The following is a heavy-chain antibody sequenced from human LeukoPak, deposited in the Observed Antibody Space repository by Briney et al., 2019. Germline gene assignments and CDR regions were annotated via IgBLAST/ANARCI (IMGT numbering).Heavy chain of an antibody. CDR1: GYTFTSYY. CDR2: INPSGGST. Sequence: ASVKVSCKASGYTFTSYYMHWVRQAPGQGLGWMGIINPSGGSTSYAQKFQGRVTMTRDTSTSTVYMELSSLRSEDTAVYYCARGATRYCGGDCYHIDPWGQGTLVTVSS. D-gene: IGHD2-21*02. J-gene: IGHJ5*02. V-gene: IGHV1-46*01. CDR3: ARGATRYCGGDCYHIDP.